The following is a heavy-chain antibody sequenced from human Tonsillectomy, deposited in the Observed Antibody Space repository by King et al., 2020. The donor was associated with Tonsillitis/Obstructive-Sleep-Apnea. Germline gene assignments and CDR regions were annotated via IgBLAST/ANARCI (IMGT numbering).Heavy chain of an antibody. Sequence: VQLQQWGAGLLKPSETLSLTCAVYGGSFSGYYWSWIRQPPGKGLEWIGEINHSGSTIYNPSLKSRVTISVDTSKNQFSLTLSSVTAADTAVYYCAITDTAMVSYYYYGMDVWGQGTTVTVSS. J-gene: IGHJ6*02. V-gene: IGHV4-34*01. D-gene: IGHD5-18*01. CDR3: AITDTAMVSYYYYGMDV. CDR2: INHSGST. CDR1: GGSFSGYY.